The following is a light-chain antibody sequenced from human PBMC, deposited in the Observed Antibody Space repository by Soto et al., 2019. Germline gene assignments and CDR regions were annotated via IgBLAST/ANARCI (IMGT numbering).Light chain of an antibody. CDR2: GAS. CDR1: QSVRTK. J-gene: IGKJ3*01. Sequence: EIVMTQSPGTLSVSPGEGATLFCRASQSVRTKLAWYQQRAGQAPRLLMYGASSLQSGVPSRFSGSGSGTDFTLTISSLQPEDFATYYCLQDYTAFGPGTKVDIK. CDR3: LQDYTA. V-gene: IGKV3-15*01.